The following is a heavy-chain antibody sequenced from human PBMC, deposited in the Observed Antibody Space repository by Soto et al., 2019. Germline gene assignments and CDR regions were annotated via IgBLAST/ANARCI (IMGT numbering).Heavy chain of an antibody. V-gene: IGHV3-66*01. CDR1: GFTVSSNY. CDR3: ARALFIVYMDV. J-gene: IGHJ6*03. D-gene: IGHD1-26*01. Sequence: PGGSLRLSCAASGFTVSSNYVSWVRQAPGKGLEWVSVIYSGGSTYYADSVKGRFTISRDNSKNTLYLQMNSLRAEDTAVYYCARALFIVYMDVWGKGTTVTVSS. CDR2: IYSGGST.